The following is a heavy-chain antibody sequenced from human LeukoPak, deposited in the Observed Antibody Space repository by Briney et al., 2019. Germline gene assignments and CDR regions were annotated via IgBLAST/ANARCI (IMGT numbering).Heavy chain of an antibody. CDR3: AREVLLWFGELKYYFDY. CDR2: IYTSGST. CDR1: GGSISSYY. Sequence: TSETLSLTRTVSGGSISSYYWSWIRQPAGKGLEWIGRIYTSGSTNYNPSLKSRVTMSVDTSKNQFSLKLSSVTAADTAVYYCAREVLLWFGELKYYFDYWGQGTLVTVSS. V-gene: IGHV4-4*07. D-gene: IGHD3-10*01. J-gene: IGHJ4*02.